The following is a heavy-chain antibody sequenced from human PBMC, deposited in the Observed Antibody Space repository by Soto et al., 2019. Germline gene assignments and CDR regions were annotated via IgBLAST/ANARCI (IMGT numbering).Heavy chain of an antibody. CDR2: ISYDASNK. Sequence: GGSLRLSCAVSGFTFSTSGIYWVRQAPGKGLEWVALISYDASNKYYADSVKGRFTVSRDNSKNTLYLQMDSLRADDTAVYYCAKGHLLTWKQPVDMWGEGTMVDVSS. J-gene: IGHJ3*02. D-gene: IGHD6-6*01. CDR3: AKGHLLTWKQPVDM. V-gene: IGHV3-30*18. CDR1: GFTFSTSG.